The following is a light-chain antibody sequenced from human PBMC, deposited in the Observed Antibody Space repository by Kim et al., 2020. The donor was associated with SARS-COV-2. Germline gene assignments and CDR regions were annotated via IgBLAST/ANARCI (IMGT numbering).Light chain of an antibody. CDR3: QQYGDFPRT. V-gene: IGKV3-20*01. Sequence: EIVLTQYPDTLSLSPGERATLSCRASQSVSNSYLAWYQQKPGQAPRLLIYAASSRATGIPDRFSGSGSGTDFTLTISRLEPEDFAVYYCQQYGDFPRTFDQGTKLEI. CDR2: AAS. CDR1: QSVSNSY. J-gene: IGKJ1*01.